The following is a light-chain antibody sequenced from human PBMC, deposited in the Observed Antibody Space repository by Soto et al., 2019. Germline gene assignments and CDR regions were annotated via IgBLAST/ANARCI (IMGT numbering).Light chain of an antibody. Sequence: EIVLTQSPGTLSLSPGERATLSCRASQSVSSNYLAWYQQKPGQAPRLLIYGASSRATGIPDRFSGSGSGIDFTLTISRLEPEDFAVYYCHQYGSSPRWTFGQGTRVEIK. CDR2: GAS. V-gene: IGKV3-20*01. J-gene: IGKJ1*01. CDR1: QSVSSNY. CDR3: HQYGSSPRWT.